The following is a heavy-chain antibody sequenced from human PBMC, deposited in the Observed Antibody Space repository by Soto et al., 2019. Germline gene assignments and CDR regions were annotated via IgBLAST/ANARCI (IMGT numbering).Heavy chain of an antibody. CDR1: GDSISSGDHY. CDR2: IYYSGTT. Sequence: QVQLQESGQGLVKPSHTLSLTCTVSGDSISSGDHYWSWIRQPPGKGMEWIGYIYYSGTTYSRPSLQSRVTISVDTSKNQFSLKLNSVTAAATAVYYGARGAYSDSSSYFDYWGQGPLVPVSS. J-gene: IGHJ4*02. V-gene: IGHV4-30-4*01. D-gene: IGHD6-6*01. CDR3: ARGAYSDSSSYFDY.